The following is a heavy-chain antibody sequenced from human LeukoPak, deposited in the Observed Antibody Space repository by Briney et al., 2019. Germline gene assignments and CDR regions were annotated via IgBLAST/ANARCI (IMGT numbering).Heavy chain of an antibody. Sequence: GASVKVSCKASGYTFTSYDINWVRQATGQGLEWMGWMNPNRGNTGYAQKFQGRVTMTRNTSISTAYMELSSLRSEDTAVYYCARGSRIWYYMDVWGKGTTVTVSS. CDR2: MNPNRGNT. V-gene: IGHV1-8*01. J-gene: IGHJ6*03. CDR1: GYTFTSYD. CDR3: ARGSRIWYYMDV.